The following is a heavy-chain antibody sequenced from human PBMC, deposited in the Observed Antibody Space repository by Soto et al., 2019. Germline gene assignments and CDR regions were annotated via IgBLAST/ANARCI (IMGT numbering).Heavy chain of an antibody. CDR1: GGTFSSYA. Sequence: SVKVSCKASGGTFSSYAISWVRQAPGQGLEWMGGIIPIFGTANYAQKFQGRVTITADESTSTAYMELSSLRSEDTAVYYCASPSFEYSSSYYYYYGMDVWGQGTTVTVSS. V-gene: IGHV1-69*13. J-gene: IGHJ6*02. CDR2: IIPIFGTA. D-gene: IGHD6-6*01. CDR3: ASPSFEYSSSYYYYYGMDV.